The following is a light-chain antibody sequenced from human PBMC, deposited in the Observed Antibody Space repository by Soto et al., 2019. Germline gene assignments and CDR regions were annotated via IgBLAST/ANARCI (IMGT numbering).Light chain of an antibody. CDR1: QTIRTR. Sequence: DIQMTQSPSPLSASVGDRVTITCRASQTIRTRLAWYQQKPGKAPKLLIYDASTLESGVPSRFSGSGSETDFTLTISGLQPDDFATYYCQQYTSFSRTFGQGTTV. J-gene: IGKJ1*01. V-gene: IGKV1-5*01. CDR3: QQYTSFSRT. CDR2: DAS.